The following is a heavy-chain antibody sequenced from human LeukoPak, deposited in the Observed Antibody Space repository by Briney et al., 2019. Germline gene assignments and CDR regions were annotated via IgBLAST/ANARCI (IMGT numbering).Heavy chain of an antibody. V-gene: IGHV3-30*02. Sequence: PGGSLRLSCAAPAFTFSSYGMHWVRPAPRKGLECVAFIRYDGSNKYYADSVKGRFTISRDNSKSTLYLQMNSLRAEDTAVYYCAKEVRGSDYWGQGTLVTVSS. CDR3: AKEVRGSDY. CDR1: AFTFSSYG. D-gene: IGHD2-15*01. J-gene: IGHJ4*02. CDR2: IRYDGSNK.